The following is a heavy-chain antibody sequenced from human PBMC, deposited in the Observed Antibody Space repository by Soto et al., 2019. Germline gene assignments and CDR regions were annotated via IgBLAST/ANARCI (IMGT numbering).Heavy chain of an antibody. CDR3: AREAGSGDYFDY. J-gene: IGHJ4*02. CDR1: GGSISSTGYF. CDR2: IFYSGST. Sequence: QVQLQESGPGLGKPSQTLSLTCTVSGGSISSTGYFWTWIRQHPGKGLEWIGYIFYSGSTFHNPSLKSRVTISVDTSKNQFSLELSSVTAADTAVYYCAREAGSGDYFDYWGQGTLVTVSS. D-gene: IGHD1-26*01. V-gene: IGHV4-31*03.